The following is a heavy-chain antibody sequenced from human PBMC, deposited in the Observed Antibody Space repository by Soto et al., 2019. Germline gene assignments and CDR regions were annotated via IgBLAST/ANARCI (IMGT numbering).Heavy chain of an antibody. CDR3: ARVIAAPNPPSNGMDV. D-gene: IGHD6-6*01. J-gene: IGHJ6*02. Sequence: ASVKVSCKASGYTFTGYYMHWVRQAPGQGLEWMGWINPNSGGTNYAQKFQGRVTMTRDTSISTAYMELSRLRSDDTAVYYCARVIAAPNPPSNGMDVWGQGTTVTVSS. V-gene: IGHV1-2*02. CDR2: INPNSGGT. CDR1: GYTFTGYY.